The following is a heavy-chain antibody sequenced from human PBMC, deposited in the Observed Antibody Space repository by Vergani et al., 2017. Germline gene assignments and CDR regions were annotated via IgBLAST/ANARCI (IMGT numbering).Heavy chain of an antibody. CDR1: GASISSYF. V-gene: IGHV4-4*07. J-gene: IGHJ5*02. CDR3: ARDQWDDDGPRGWFAP. D-gene: IGHD5-24*01. Sequence: VQLQESGPGLLKPSETLSLTCSVSGASISSYFWSWIRQPAGKGLEWLGRVHTDGTAYYNPSLRTRVRLSADLSQSQFSLKMTSLTDADTAVYFCARDQWDDDGPRGWFAPWGQGILVTVSS. CDR2: VHTDGTA.